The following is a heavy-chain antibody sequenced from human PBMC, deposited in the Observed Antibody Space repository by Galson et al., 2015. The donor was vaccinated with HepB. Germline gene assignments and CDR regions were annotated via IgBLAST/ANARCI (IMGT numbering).Heavy chain of an antibody. J-gene: IGHJ4*02. V-gene: IGHV3-7*01. D-gene: IGHD2-8*01. CDR3: AREWTTRGVRRTDY. CDR2: IKQDGSEK. CDR1: GFTFSSYW. Sequence: SLRLSCAASGFTFSSYWMSWVRQAPGKGLEWVANIKQDGSEKYYVDSVKGRFTISRDNAKNSLYLEMNSLRAEDTAMYYCAREWTTRGVRRTDYWGQGTLVTVSS.